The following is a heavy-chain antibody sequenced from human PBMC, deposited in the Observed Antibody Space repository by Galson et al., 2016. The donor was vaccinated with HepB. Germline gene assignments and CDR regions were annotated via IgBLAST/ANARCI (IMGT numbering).Heavy chain of an antibody. D-gene: IGHD4-17*01. CDR1: GFTFNFYL. J-gene: IGHJ3*02. CDR2: INQDGSEK. Sequence: SLRLSCAASGFTFNFYLMSWVRQAPGKVLEWVANINQDGSEKSYMDSVKGRFTISRDNAKNSLYLQMNSLRAEDTAVYYCAKNFGDYVGDTFDMWGQGTMVTVSS. CDR3: AKNFGDYVGDTFDM. V-gene: IGHV3-7*01.